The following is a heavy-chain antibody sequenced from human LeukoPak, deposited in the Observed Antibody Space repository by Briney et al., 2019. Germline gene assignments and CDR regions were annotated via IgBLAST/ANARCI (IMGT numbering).Heavy chain of an antibody. CDR2: INAGNGNT. CDR3: ARGCYYDSSGYCDLLDY. CDR1: GYTFTSYA. Sequence: AASVKVSCKASGYTFTSYAMHWVRQAPGQRLEWMGWINAGNGNTKYSQKFQGRVTITRDTSASTAYMELSSLRSEDTAVYYCARGCYYDSSGYCDLLDYWGQGTLVTVSS. V-gene: IGHV1-3*01. D-gene: IGHD3-22*01. J-gene: IGHJ4*02.